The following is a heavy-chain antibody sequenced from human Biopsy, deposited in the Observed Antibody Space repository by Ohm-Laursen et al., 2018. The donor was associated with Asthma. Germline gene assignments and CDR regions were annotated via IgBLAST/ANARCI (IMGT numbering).Heavy chain of an antibody. CDR3: AKDSSGYYLNYFDY. Sequence: SLRLSCAASGFSLDDYAMYWVRQGPGKGLEWVAGISWNSGSSAYADSVKGRFTISRDNAKNSLYLQMNSLRAEDTALYYCAKDSSGYYLNYFDYWGQGTLVTVSS. CDR2: ISWNSGSS. D-gene: IGHD3-22*01. CDR1: GFSLDDYA. J-gene: IGHJ4*02. V-gene: IGHV3-9*01.